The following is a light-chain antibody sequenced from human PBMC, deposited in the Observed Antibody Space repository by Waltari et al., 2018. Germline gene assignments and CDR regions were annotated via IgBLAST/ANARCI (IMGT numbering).Light chain of an antibody. J-gene: IGLJ1*01. Sequence: QSVLTQPPSASGTPGQRVTISCSGSSSNIGGNTVNWYQHLPGPAPKLLIYSSIQRPSGVPDRFSASKSGTSASLAISGLQSDDEGVYYCAAWDDSLNGLYVFGTGTKVTVL. CDR3: AAWDDSLNGLYV. V-gene: IGLV1-44*01. CDR2: SSI. CDR1: SSNIGGNT.